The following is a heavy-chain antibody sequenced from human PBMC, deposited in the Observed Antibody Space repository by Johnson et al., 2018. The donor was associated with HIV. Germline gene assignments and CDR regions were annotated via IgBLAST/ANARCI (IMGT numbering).Heavy chain of an antibody. Sequence: QVQLVESGGGVVQPGRSLRLSCAASAFTFSSYAMHWVRQAPGKGLACVAVLSYDGSNKYYADSVKGRFTISRDNSKNTLYLQMNSLRAEDTAVYDGARDNGYYYDSSGSRNAFDIWGQGTMVTVSS. D-gene: IGHD3-22*01. CDR2: LSYDGSNK. V-gene: IGHV3-30-3*01. CDR1: AFTFSSYA. J-gene: IGHJ3*02. CDR3: ARDNGYYYDSSGSRNAFDI.